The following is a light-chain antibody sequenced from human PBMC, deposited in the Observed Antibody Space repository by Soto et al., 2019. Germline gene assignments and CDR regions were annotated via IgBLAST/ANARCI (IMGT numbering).Light chain of an antibody. V-gene: IGKV3-15*01. CDR2: GAS. CDR1: QSVSSY. J-gene: IGKJ2*01. Sequence: EIVMTQSPATLSVSPGERATLSCRASQSVSSYLAWYQQKPGQAPRLLIYGASTRATGIPARVRGRGSGTDYTFTSSCQQSQDYADHHYQHYSNWPPFTLGRGNKLE. CDR3: QHYSNWPPFT.